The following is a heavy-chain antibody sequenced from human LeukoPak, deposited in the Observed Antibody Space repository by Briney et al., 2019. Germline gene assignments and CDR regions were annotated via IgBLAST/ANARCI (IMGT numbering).Heavy chain of an antibody. J-gene: IGHJ4*02. V-gene: IGHV6-1*01. Sequence: SQTLSLTCVISGDSVSSNSACWNWIRQSPSRGLEWLGRTYYRSKWKNDYAPSVRGRITINPGTSKNHFSLQLNSVTPDDTAVYYCTRERGGAEAAFDYWGQGTLVTVSS. CDR2: TYYRSKWKN. CDR3: TRERGGAEAAFDY. D-gene: IGHD6-19*01. CDR1: GDSVSSNSAC.